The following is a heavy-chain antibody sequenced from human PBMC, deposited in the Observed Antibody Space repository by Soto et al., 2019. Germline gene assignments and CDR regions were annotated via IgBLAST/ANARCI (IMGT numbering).Heavy chain of an antibody. CDR3: VRQWVVVSPLDH. Sequence: EVHLVQSGGGLDQPGGSLKLSCAASGFIFSGSVMHWVRQASGKGLEWVGRIGRKANNYATEYAASVEGRFTISRDESKTTTFLLMNSLKSEDTAVYFCVRQWVVVSPLDHWGQGTLVTVSS. CDR1: GFIFSGSV. D-gene: IGHD2-15*01. CDR2: IGRKANNYAT. J-gene: IGHJ4*02. V-gene: IGHV3-73*02.